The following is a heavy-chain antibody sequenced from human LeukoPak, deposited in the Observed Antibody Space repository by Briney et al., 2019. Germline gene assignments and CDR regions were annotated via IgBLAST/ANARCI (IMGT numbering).Heavy chain of an antibody. CDR1: GGSFSGYY. CDR2: INHSGST. V-gene: IGHV4-34*01. Sequence: SETLSLTCAVYGGSFSGYYWSWILQPPGKGLEWIGEINHSGSTNYNPSLKSRVTISVDTSKNQFSLKLSSVTAADTAVYYCARGRYYYDSTYDYWGQGTLVTVSS. D-gene: IGHD3-22*01. J-gene: IGHJ4*02. CDR3: ARGRYYYDSTYDY.